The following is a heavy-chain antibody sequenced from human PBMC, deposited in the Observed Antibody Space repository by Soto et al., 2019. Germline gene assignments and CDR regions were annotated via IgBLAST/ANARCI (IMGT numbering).Heavy chain of an antibody. CDR2: IYYSESS. Sequence: SETLSLTCTGAYFGTYYWSWIRQPPGKGLEWVGYIYYSESSNYNPSLTSRVTISVDTSKNQFSLKLSSVTAADTAVYYCARGRYYGSGTPIKYFDLWGRGTLVTVSS. D-gene: IGHD3-10*01. CDR3: ARGRYYGSGTPIKYFDL. CDR1: YFGTYY. V-gene: IGHV4-59*01. J-gene: IGHJ2*01.